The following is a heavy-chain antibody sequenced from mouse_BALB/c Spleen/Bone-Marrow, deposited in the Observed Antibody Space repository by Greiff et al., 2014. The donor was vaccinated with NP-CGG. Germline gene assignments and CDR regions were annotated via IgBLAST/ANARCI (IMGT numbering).Heavy chain of an antibody. J-gene: IGHJ4*01. CDR1: GYSITSGYS. D-gene: IGHD2-3*01. Sequence: EVQLQQSGPDLVKPSQSLSLTCTVTGYSITSGYSWHWIRQFPGNNLEWMGYIHYSGTTNYNPSLKSRISITRDTSKNQFFLQLNSVTSDDTATYYCARQNDGYLYYAMDYWGQGTSVTVSS. CDR2: IHYSGTT. CDR3: ARQNDGYLYYAMDY. V-gene: IGHV3-1*02.